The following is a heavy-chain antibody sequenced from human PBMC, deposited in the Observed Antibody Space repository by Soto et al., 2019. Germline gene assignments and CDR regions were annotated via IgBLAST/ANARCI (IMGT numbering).Heavy chain of an antibody. V-gene: IGHV3-23*01. CDR3: AKEHAEGTSTITSYFDY. Sequence: EVQLLESGGALAQPGGSLRLSCAASGITFSNYALSGVRPAPGKGLEWVSGISGSGRSTHYADSVKGRFTISRDNSKNMVSQKMNRLRADDTAVYDCAKEHAEGTSTITSYFDYWGRGTHVTLSS. CDR2: ISGSGRST. D-gene: IGHD5-12*01. CDR1: GITFSNYA. J-gene: IGHJ4*02.